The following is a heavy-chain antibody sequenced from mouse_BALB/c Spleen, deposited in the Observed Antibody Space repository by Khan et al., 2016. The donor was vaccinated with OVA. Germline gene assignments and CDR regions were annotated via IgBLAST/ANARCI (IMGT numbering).Heavy chain of an antibody. CDR3: ARQPYYHYNVMDY. J-gene: IGHJ4*01. CDR2: MWGGGST. V-gene: IGHV2-6-1*01. Sequence: VQLQESGPGLVAPSQSLSITCTISGFSLANYGVHWVRQPPGKGLEWLVLMWGGGSTSYNSVLKSRLTVSTDNSRSQVFLKMNSLQTDDTAMYFCARQPYYHYNVMDYWGQGTSVTVSS. D-gene: IGHD2-10*01. CDR1: GFSLANYG.